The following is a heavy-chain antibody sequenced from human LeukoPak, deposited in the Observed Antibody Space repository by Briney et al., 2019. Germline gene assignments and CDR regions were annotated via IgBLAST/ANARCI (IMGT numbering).Heavy chain of an antibody. V-gene: IGHV1-2*02. CDR1: GYTFTGYY. Sequence: ASAKVSCKASGYTFTGYYMHWVRQAPGQGLEWMGWINPNSGGTNYAQKFQGRVTMTRDTSISTAYMELSRLRSDDTAVYYCARGGELLRSSWFDPWGQGTLVTVSS. CDR3: ARGGELLRSSWFDP. CDR2: INPNSGGT. D-gene: IGHD1-26*01. J-gene: IGHJ5*02.